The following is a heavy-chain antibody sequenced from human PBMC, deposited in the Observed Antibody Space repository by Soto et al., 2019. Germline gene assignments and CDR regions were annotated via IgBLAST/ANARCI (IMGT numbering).Heavy chain of an antibody. CDR1: GYTFPSYT. CDR3: ASSYSNGWYHYGMDV. D-gene: IGHD6-19*01. Sequence: ASVQVSCKASGYTFPSYTMHGERQAPGQRLEWMGWINAGNGNTKYSQKFQGRVTITRDTSASTAYMELSSLRSEDTAVYYCASSYSNGWYHYGMDVWGQGTTVTVSS. J-gene: IGHJ6*02. CDR2: INAGNGNT. V-gene: IGHV1-3*01.